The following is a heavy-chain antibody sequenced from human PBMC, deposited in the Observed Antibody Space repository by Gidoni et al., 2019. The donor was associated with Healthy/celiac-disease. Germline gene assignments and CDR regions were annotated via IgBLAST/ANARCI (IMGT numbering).Heavy chain of an antibody. J-gene: IGHJ4*02. V-gene: IGHV3-48*02. CDR2: ISSSSSTI. CDR1: GFTFSSYS. Sequence: SCAASGFTFSSYSMNWVRQAPGKGLEWVTYISSSSSTIYYADSVKGRFTIARDNAKNSLYLQMNSLRDEDTAVYDCASGGCSGGSCYSDYWGQGTLVTVSS. CDR3: ASGGCSGGSCYSDY. D-gene: IGHD2-15*01.